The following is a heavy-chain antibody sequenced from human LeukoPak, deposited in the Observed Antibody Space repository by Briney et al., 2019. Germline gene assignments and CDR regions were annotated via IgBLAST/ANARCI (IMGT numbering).Heavy chain of an antibody. V-gene: IGHV4-30-4*08. J-gene: IGHJ6*03. D-gene: IGHD3-3*01. Sequence: SRTLSLTCTVYGGSISSGDYYWSWIRQPPGKGLEWIGYIYYSGSTYYNPSLKSRVTISVDTSKNQFSLKLSSVTAADTAVYYCARVRFQGYYYYYYMTSGAKGPRSPSP. CDR3: ARVRFQGYYYYYYMTS. CDR2: IYYSGST. CDR1: GGSISSGDYY.